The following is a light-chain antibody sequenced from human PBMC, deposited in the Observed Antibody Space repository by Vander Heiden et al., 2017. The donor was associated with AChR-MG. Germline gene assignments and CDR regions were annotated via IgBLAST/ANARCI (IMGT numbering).Light chain of an antibody. CDR1: SSDVGSHNL. V-gene: IGLV2-23*01. CDR2: EGS. Sequence: QSALTQPASVSGSPGQSITISCTGTSSDVGSHNLVSWYQQPPGNAPNLMCEEGSKRPSGVSNRFAGSKSGTTASPTISGLQAEDEAYYYCSSYASSRKLVFGGGTKLTVL. J-gene: IGLJ3*02. CDR3: SSYASSRKLV.